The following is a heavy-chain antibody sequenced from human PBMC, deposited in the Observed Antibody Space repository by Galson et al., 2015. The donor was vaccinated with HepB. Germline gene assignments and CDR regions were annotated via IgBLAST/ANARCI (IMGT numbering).Heavy chain of an antibody. J-gene: IGHJ5*02. CDR2: IYSSGST. CDR1: GVTISSYY. V-gene: IGHV4-59*01. Sequence: SETLSLTCTVSGVTISSYYWSWIRQPPGKGLEWIGYIYSSGSTNYNPSLKGRVTILADTSKNQFSLKMSSLTVADTAVYYCARAQWPIGAAGHWFDPWGPGTLVTVSS. D-gene: IGHD6-13*01. CDR3: ARAQWPIGAAGHWFDP.